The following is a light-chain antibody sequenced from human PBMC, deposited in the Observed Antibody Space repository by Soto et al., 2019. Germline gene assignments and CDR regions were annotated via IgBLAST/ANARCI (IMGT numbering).Light chain of an antibody. Sequence: EIVMTQSPATLSVSPGERATLSCRASQSISSNLGWYQQKPGQAPRLLIYGASTRATGIPARFSGSGSGTEFTLTISSLQSEDFAVYYCQQYNSWPPITLGQGTRLEI. CDR2: GAS. CDR3: QQYNSWPPIT. V-gene: IGKV3-15*01. J-gene: IGKJ5*01. CDR1: QSISSN.